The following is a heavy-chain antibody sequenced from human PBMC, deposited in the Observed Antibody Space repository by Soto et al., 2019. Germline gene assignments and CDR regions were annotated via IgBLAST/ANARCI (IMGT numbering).Heavy chain of an antibody. Sequence: QVQLVQSGAEVKKPGSSVKVSCKASGGTFSSYAISWVRQAPGQGLEWMGGIIPIFGTANYAQKFQGRVTITADESTSTAYMELSSLRSEDTAGYYCARGYCISTSCYRSAYYYYGMDVWGQGTTVTVSS. CDR1: GGTFSSYA. D-gene: IGHD2-2*01. CDR2: IIPIFGTA. CDR3: ARGYCISTSCYRSAYYYYGMDV. V-gene: IGHV1-69*12. J-gene: IGHJ6*02.